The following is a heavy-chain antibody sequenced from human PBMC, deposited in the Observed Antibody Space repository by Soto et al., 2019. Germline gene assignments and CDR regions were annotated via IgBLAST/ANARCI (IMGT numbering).Heavy chain of an antibody. D-gene: IGHD3-9*01. CDR2: ISGSGGST. Sequence: PGGSLRLSCAASGFTFSSYAMSWVRQAPGKGLEWVSAISGSGGSTYYADSVKGRFTISRDNSKNTLYLQMNSLRAEDTAVYYCAKVGADYDILTGYYFRYYGMDVWGQGTTVTVSS. CDR1: GFTFSSYA. J-gene: IGHJ6*02. CDR3: AKVGADYDILTGYYFRYYGMDV. V-gene: IGHV3-23*01.